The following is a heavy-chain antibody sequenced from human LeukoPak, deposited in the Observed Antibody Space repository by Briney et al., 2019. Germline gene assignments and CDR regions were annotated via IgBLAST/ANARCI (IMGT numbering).Heavy chain of an antibody. D-gene: IGHD3-10*01. CDR2: IYYSGST. CDR1: GGSISSYY. J-gene: IGHJ5*02. V-gene: IGHV4-59*01. Sequence: SETLSLTCTVSGGSISSYYWSWIRQPPGKGLEWIGYIYYSGSTNYNPSLKSRVTISVDTSKNQFSLKLSSVTAADTAVYYCASGPPMEWFDPWGQGTLVTVSS. CDR3: ASGPPMEWFDP.